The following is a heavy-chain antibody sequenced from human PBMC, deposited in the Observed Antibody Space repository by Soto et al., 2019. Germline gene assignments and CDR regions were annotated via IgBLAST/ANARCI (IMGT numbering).Heavy chain of an antibody. CDR1: GFTFSSYA. D-gene: IGHD3-22*01. Sequence: GGSLRLSCAASGFTFSSYAMSWVRQAPGKGLEWVSAISGSGGSTYYADSVKGRFTISRDNSKNTLYLQMNSLRAEDTAVYYCASNAYTYYYDSSGYSFDYWGQGTLVTVSS. CDR2: ISGSGGST. J-gene: IGHJ4*02. V-gene: IGHV3-23*01. CDR3: ASNAYTYYYDSSGYSFDY.